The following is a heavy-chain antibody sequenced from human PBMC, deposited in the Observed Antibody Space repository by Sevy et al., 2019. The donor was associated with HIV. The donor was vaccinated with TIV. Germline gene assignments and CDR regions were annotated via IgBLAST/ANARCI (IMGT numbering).Heavy chain of an antibody. V-gene: IGHV3-30*18. Sequence: GGSLRLSCAASGFTFSKYGMHWVRQAPGKGLEWVALISYDGGNKYYADSVKGRFTISKDNFKNTLYLQMNSLRAEDTAIYYCAKPGKFSGSYLDAFDIWGQGTMVTVSS. D-gene: IGHD1-26*01. CDR2: ISYDGGNK. J-gene: IGHJ3*02. CDR1: GFTFSKYG. CDR3: AKPGKFSGSYLDAFDI.